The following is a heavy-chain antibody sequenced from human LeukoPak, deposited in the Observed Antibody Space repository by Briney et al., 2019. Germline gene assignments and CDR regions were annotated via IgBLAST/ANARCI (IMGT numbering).Heavy chain of an antibody. CDR3: ARDYRFEYGRYYENFDY. J-gene: IGHJ4*02. Sequence: GGSLRLSCAASGFTFDDYAMNWVRQAPGKGLEWVSGITSNSGRTYYADSVKGRFTNSRDNSKNTLYLQMNSLRAEDTAVYYCARDYRFEYGRYYENFDYWGQGTLVTVSS. D-gene: IGHD1-26*01. CDR1: GFTFDDYA. CDR2: ITSNSGRT. V-gene: IGHV3-23*01.